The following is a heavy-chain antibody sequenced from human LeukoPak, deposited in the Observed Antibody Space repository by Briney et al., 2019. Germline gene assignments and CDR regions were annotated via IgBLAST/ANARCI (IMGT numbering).Heavy chain of an antibody. V-gene: IGHV3-21*01. CDR3: ARVRSSWYYFDY. J-gene: IGHJ4*02. D-gene: IGHD6-13*01. CDR2: ISSSSSYI. CDR1: GFTFSNYS. Sequence: GGSLRLSCAASGFTFSNYSMNWVRQAPGKGLEWVSPISSSSSYIYYADSVKGRFTISRDNAKNSLYLQMNSLRAEDTAVYYCARVRSSWYYFDYWGQGTLVTVSS.